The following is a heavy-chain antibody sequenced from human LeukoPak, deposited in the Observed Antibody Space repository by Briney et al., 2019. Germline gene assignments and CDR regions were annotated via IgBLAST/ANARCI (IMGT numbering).Heavy chain of an antibody. V-gene: IGHV3-23*01. CDR1: GFTFSSYA. CDR2: ISGSGGST. Sequence: SGGSLRLSCAASGFTFSSYAMSWVRQAPGKGLEWVSAISGSGGSTYYADSVKGRFTISRDNSKNTLYLQMNSLRAEDTAVYYCAEETLYYDFWSGYSPFDYWGQGTLVTVSS. D-gene: IGHD3-3*01. J-gene: IGHJ4*02. CDR3: AEETLYYDFWSGYSPFDY.